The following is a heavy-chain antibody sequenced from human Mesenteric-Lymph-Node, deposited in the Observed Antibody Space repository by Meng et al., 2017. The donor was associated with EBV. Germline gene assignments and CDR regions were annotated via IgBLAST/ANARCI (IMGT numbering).Heavy chain of an antibody. CDR2: IYHSGST. V-gene: IGHV4-34*01. CDR3: ARHDSGTFGYYFDS. D-gene: IGHD1-26*01. CDR1: GGSISGAY. J-gene: IGHJ4*02. Sequence: QAQLQQWGAGLLKPSETLSLTCAVKGGSISGAYWNWIRQPPGKGLEWIGYIYHSGSTYYNPSLKSRVTISVDTSNNHFSLKLSSVTPADTAVYYCARHDSGTFGYYFDSWGQGSLVTVSS.